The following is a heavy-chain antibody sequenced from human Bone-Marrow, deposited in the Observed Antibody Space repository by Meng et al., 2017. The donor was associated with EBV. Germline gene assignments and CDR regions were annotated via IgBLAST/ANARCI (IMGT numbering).Heavy chain of an antibody. CDR3: ARNSGGYRDAFDI. V-gene: IGHV4-28*01. CDR1: GYSISSINW. CDR2: IHDSGST. Sequence: VAGPGMVKPSDTLSLSCAVAGYSISSINWWGWTRHPPGKGLEWIGYIHDSGSTYYNPSLKSRVTMSVDTSKNQFSLRLSSVTAVDTAIYYCARNSGGYRDAFDIWGQGTMVTVSS. J-gene: IGHJ3*02. D-gene: IGHD1-26*01.